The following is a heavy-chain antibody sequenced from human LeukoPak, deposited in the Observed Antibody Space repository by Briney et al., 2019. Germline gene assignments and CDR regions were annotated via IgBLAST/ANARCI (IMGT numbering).Heavy chain of an antibody. V-gene: IGHV4-39*07. D-gene: IGHD3-3*01. CDR3: ARDGGLLYYDFWSGYTFDY. CDR1: GGSISSGSYY. Sequence: SETLSLTCTVSGGSISSGSYYWSWIRQPPGKGLEWIGSIYHSGSTYYNPSLKSRVTISVDTSKNQFSLKLSSVTAADTAVYYCARDGGLLYYDFWSGYTFDYWGQGTLVTVSS. CDR2: IYHSGST. J-gene: IGHJ4*02.